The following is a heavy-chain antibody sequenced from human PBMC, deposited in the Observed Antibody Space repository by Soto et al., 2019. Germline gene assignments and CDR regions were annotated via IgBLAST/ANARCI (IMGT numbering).Heavy chain of an antibody. CDR2: ISNDGRNK. D-gene: IGHD3-22*01. Sequence: QVQLVESGGGVVQPGGPLRLSCAASGFIFSGYGMHWVRQTPGKGLHWVAVISNDGRNKYYAGSVQGRFTISRDNSKNTLYLQMNSLRPDDTAVYFCAKDIDLGSSYVSSAYLLRNWGQGTLVTVSS. J-gene: IGHJ4*02. V-gene: IGHV3-30*18. CDR1: GFIFSGYG. CDR3: AKDIDLGSSYVSSAYLLRN.